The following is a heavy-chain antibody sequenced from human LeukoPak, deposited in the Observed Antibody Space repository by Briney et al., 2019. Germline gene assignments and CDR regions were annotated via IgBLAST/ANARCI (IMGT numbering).Heavy chain of an antibody. J-gene: IGHJ4*02. Sequence: GASVKVSCKASGYTFTDYYMHWVRQAPGQGLEWMGRINPKSGGTSFAQKFQGRVTMTRDTSISTAYMELSRLRSDDTAEYYCARLLGDFEYWGQGTLVTVSS. CDR1: GYTFTDYY. D-gene: IGHD3-16*01. CDR2: INPKSGGT. V-gene: IGHV1-2*06. CDR3: ARLLGDFEY.